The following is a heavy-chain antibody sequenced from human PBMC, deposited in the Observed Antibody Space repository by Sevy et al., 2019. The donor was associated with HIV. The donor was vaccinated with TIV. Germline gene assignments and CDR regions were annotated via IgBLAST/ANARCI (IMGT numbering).Heavy chain of an antibody. Sequence: GESLKISCAASGFPLNSYWMSWVRQAPGKGLEWVANINQEGSVKYDVDSVKGRFTISRDDGRNSLYLYMNSLRADDTALYYCVRAIAAAGSFWGQGTLVTVSS. CDR1: GFPLNSYW. D-gene: IGHD6-13*01. J-gene: IGHJ4*02. CDR2: INQEGSVK. V-gene: IGHV3-7*01. CDR3: VRAIAAAGSF.